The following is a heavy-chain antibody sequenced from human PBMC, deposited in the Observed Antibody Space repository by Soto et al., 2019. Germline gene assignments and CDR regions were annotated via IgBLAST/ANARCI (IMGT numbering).Heavy chain of an antibody. Sequence: QVRLVESGGGVVQPGTSVRLSCAVSGFTFSSYAVHWVRQAPGKGLEWVAVVSSDGNTRYYAESVKGRFIISRDNYIDTLFLQMNSLRPEDTAVYFCAREVGSTFRLDYWGQGALVTVSS. J-gene: IGHJ4*02. CDR2: VSSDGNTR. CDR3: AREVGSTFRLDY. V-gene: IGHV3-30-3*01. CDR1: GFTFSSYA. D-gene: IGHD1-26*01.